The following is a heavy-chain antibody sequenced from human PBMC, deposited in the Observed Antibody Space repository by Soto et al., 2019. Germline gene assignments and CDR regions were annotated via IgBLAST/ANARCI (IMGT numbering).Heavy chain of an antibody. J-gene: IGHJ4*02. CDR2: INSDGSSR. V-gene: IGHV3-74*03. CDR3: ARDKGSSSWHSFDY. D-gene: IGHD2-2*01. Sequence: PGGSLRLSCAASGFTFSSHWMFWVRQAPGKGLVWVSHINSDGSSRTYADSVKGRFTISRDNAKNTVYLQMNSLRAEDTAVYYCARDKGSSSWHSFDYWGQGTLVTVSS. CDR1: GFTFSSHW.